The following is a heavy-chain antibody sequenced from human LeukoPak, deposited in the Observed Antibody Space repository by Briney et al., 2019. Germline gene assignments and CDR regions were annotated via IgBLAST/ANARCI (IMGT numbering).Heavy chain of an antibody. CDR2: ISSSSSYI. D-gene: IGHD4-23*01. CDR3: AKDRGPVVTFSSFDY. V-gene: IGHV3-21*04. CDR1: GFTFSSYS. J-gene: IGHJ4*02. Sequence: GGSLRLSYAASGFTFSSYSMNWVRQAPGKGLEWVSSISSSSSYIYYADSVKGRFTISRDNAKNSLYLQMNSLRAEDTAVYYCAKDRGPVVTFSSFDYWGQGTLVTVSS.